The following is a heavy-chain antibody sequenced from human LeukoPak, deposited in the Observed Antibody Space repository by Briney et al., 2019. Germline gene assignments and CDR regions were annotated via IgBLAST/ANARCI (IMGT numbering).Heavy chain of an antibody. CDR1: GTTFRSYA. D-gene: IGHD5-18*01. Sequence: GSSVKVSCKASGTTFRSYAINWVRQAPGQGLEWMGAIIPSFGTVKYAQKFQGRVTMTADESTSTAYMDLNYLRSDDTAVYFCARATSANEYSYGFHFDYWGREPWSPSPQ. CDR2: IIPSFGTV. V-gene: IGHV1-69*01. CDR3: ARATSANEYSYGFHFDY. J-gene: IGHJ4*02.